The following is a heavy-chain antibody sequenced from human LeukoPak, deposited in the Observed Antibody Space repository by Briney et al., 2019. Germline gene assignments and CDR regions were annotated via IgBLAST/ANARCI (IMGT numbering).Heavy chain of an antibody. CDR3: AKRGVVIRGILVIGYHQEAYHYDF. Sequence: GGSLRLSCVVSGISLSNYAMTWVRQAPGKGLECVSYISERGGSTTYADSVKGRFTISRDTSLNTLYLQMNNLRAEDTAVYFCAKRGVVIRGILVIGYHQEAYHYDFWGQGVLVTVSS. D-gene: IGHD3-10*01. CDR2: ISERGGST. CDR1: GISLSNYA. J-gene: IGHJ4*02. V-gene: IGHV3-23*01.